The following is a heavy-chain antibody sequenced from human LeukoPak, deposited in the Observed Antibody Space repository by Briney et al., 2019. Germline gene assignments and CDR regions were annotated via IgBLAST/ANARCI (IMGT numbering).Heavy chain of an antibody. CDR3: ARGSGSGSPKGSYYYYGMDV. CDR1: GGSFSGYY. D-gene: IGHD3-10*01. V-gene: IGHV4-34*01. Sequence: SKTLSLTCAVYGGSFSGYYWSWIRQPPGKGLEWIGEINHSGSTNYNPSLKSRVTISVDTSKNQFSLKLSSVTAADTAVYYCARGSGSGSPKGSYYYYGMDVWGKGTTVTVSS. J-gene: IGHJ6*04. CDR2: INHSGST.